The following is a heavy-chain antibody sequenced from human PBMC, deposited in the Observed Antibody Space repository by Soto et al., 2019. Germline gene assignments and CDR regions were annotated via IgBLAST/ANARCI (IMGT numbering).Heavy chain of an antibody. V-gene: IGHV3-30-3*01. J-gene: IGHJ2*01. Sequence: GGSLRLSCAASGFTFSSYAMHWVRQAPGKGLEWVAVISYDGSNKYYADSVKGRFTISRDNSKNTLYLQMNSLRAEDTAVYHCARDPLWGTAMVLWYFDLWGRGTLVTVS. CDR1: GFTFSSYA. D-gene: IGHD5-18*01. CDR2: ISYDGSNK. CDR3: ARDPLWGTAMVLWYFDL.